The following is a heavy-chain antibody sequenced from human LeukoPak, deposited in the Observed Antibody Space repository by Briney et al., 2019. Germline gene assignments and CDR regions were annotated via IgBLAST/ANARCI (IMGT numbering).Heavy chain of an antibody. CDR1: GFTFSSYA. CDR3: ARSYYYDSSALTGY. V-gene: IGHV3-23*01. Sequence: GGSLRLSCAASGFTFSSYAMSWVRQAPGKGLEWVSAIGGSGGSTYYADSVKGRFTISRDNSKNTLYLQMNSLRAEDTAVYYCARSYYYDSSALTGYWGQGTLVTVSS. D-gene: IGHD3-22*01. J-gene: IGHJ4*02. CDR2: IGGSGGST.